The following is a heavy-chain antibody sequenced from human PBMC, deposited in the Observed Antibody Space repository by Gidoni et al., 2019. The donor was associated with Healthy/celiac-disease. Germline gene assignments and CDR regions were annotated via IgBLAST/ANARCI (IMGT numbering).Heavy chain of an antibody. Sequence: EVQLVESGGGLVQPGGSLRLSCAASGFTFSSYWMHWVRQAPGKGLVWVSRINSDGSSTSYADSVKGRFTISRDNAKNTLYLQMNSLRAEDTAVYYCASPQLVPPYYGMDVWGQGTTVTVSS. CDR3: ASPQLVPPYYGMDV. V-gene: IGHV3-74*01. CDR2: INSDGSST. J-gene: IGHJ6*02. D-gene: IGHD6-6*01. CDR1: GFTFSSYW.